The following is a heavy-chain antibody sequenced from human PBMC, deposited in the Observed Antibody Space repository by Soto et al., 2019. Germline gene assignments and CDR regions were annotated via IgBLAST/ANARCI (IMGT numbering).Heavy chain of an antibody. D-gene: IGHD5-12*01. V-gene: IGHV1-69*13. J-gene: IGHJ6*02. Sequence: SVKVSCKASGGTFSSYAISWVRQAPGQGLEWMGGIIPIFGTANYAQKFQGRVTITADESTSTAYMELSSLRSEDTAVYYCARDGMATITKATYYYGMDVWGQGTTVTVSS. CDR1: GGTFSSYA. CDR3: ARDGMATITKATYYYGMDV. CDR2: IIPIFGTA.